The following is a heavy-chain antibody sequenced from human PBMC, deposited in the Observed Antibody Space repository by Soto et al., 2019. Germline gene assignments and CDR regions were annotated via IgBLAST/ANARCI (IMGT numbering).Heavy chain of an antibody. Sequence: SQSLSLTCAISGDSVSSSSAAWSWIRQSASRGLEWLGRTYYRTKWYNGYAVSGKSRITINPDTSKNQFFLQLNSVTPEDTAVYYCARDPSGPWGQGTLVTVSS. CDR1: GDSVSSSSAA. V-gene: IGHV6-1*01. CDR3: ARDPSGP. CDR2: TYYRTKWYN. J-gene: IGHJ5*02. D-gene: IGHD3-10*01.